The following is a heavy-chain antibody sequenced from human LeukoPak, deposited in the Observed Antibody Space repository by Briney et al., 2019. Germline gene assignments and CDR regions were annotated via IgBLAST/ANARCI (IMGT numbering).Heavy chain of an antibody. CDR1: GFTFSNYA. CDR2: ISSTGDST. V-gene: IGHV3-64D*09. Sequence: GGSLRLSCSASGFTFSNYAMHWVRQAPGKGLEYFSAISSTGDSTYYAVSVKGRFTISRDNSKNTLYLQMRSLSTEDTAVYYCVKRSTDDSSGLYPTYFDYWGQGTLVTVSS. CDR3: VKRSTDDSSGLYPTYFDY. J-gene: IGHJ4*02. D-gene: IGHD3-22*01.